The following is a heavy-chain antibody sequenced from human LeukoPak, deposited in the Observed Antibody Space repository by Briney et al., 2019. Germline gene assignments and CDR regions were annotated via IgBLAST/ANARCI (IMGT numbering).Heavy chain of an antibody. D-gene: IGHD3-10*01. J-gene: IGHJ3*02. CDR3: AHRHYYGSGSPDDAFDI. V-gene: IGHV4-30-2*01. CDR2: IYHSGST. CDR1: GGSISSGGYY. Sequence: SETLSLTCTVSGGSISSGGYYWSWIRQPPGKGLEWIGYIYHSGSTYYNPSLKSRVTISVGRSKNQFSLKLSSVTAADTAVYYCAHRHYYGSGSPDDAFDIWGQGTMVTVSS.